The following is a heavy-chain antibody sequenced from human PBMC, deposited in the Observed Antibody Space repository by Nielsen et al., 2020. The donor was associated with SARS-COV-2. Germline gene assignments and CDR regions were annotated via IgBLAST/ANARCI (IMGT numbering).Heavy chain of an antibody. CDR1: GGSFSGYY. CDR2: INHSGST. D-gene: IGHD6-13*01. Sequence: SETLSLTCAVYGGSFSGYYWSWIRQPPGKGLEWIGEINHSGSTNYNPSLKSRVTISVDTSKNQFSLKLSSVTAAGTAVYYCARDDLAAAYDAFDIWGQGTMVTVSS. CDR3: ARDDLAAAYDAFDI. V-gene: IGHV4-34*01. J-gene: IGHJ3*02.